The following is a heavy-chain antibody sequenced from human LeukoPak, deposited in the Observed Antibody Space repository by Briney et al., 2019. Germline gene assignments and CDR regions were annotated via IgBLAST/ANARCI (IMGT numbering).Heavy chain of an antibody. Sequence: AASVKVSCKASGYTFTSYAMHWVRQAPGQRLEWMGWINAGNGNTKYSQKLQGRVTMTTDTSTSTAYMELRSLRSDDTAVYYCARRFCSSTSCHTYYFDYWGQGTLVTVSS. J-gene: IGHJ4*02. D-gene: IGHD2-2*02. CDR1: GYTFTSYA. V-gene: IGHV1-3*01. CDR2: INAGNGNT. CDR3: ARRFCSSTSCHTYYFDY.